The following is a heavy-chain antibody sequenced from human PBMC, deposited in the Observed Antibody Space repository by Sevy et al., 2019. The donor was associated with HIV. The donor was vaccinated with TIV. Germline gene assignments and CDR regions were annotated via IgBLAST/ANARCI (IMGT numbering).Heavy chain of an antibody. J-gene: IGHJ6*02. CDR2: IYSGGST. CDR3: ARQVEQQLYYYYYYGMDV. Sequence: GGSLRLSCAASGFTVSSNYMSWVRQAPGKGLEWVSVIYSGGSTYYADSVKGRFTISRDNSKNTLYLQMNSLRAEDTAVYYCARQVEQQLYYYYYYGMDVWGQWTTVTVSS. D-gene: IGHD6-13*01. CDR1: GFTVSSNY. V-gene: IGHV3-66*04.